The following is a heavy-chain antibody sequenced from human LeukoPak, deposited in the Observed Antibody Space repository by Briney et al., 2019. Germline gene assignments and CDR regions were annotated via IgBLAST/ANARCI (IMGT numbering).Heavy chain of an antibody. J-gene: IGHJ4*02. CDR1: GFTFGDYA. CDR3: TRAASTSYDYVWGSYRYKY. V-gene: IGHV3-49*03. CDR2: IRSKAYGGTT. D-gene: IGHD3-16*02. Sequence: GESLRLSCTASGFTFGDYAMSWFRQAPGKGLEWVGFIRSKAYGGTTEYAASVKGRFTISRDDSKSIAYLQMNSLKTEDTAVYYRTRAASTSYDYVWGSYRYKYWGQGTLVTVSS.